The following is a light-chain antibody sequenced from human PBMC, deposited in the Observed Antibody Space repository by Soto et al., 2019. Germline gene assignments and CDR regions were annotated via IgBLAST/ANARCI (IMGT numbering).Light chain of an antibody. Sequence: QSVLTQSPSVSGAPGQRVTISCTGSSSNIGAGYDVHWYQQLPGTAPKLLIYGNTNRPSGVPDRFSGSKSGTSASLAITVLQAEDEANYYCQSYDSSLSGFWVFGGGTKLTVL. CDR3: QSYDSSLSGFWV. V-gene: IGLV1-40*01. CDR1: SSNIGAGYD. J-gene: IGLJ3*02. CDR2: GNT.